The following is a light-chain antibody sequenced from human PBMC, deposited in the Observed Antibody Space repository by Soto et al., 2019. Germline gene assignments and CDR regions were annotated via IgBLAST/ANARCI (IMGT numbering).Light chain of an antibody. CDR1: SSDVGGYNY. CDR2: DVS. J-gene: IGLJ1*01. Sequence: QSVLTQPASVSGSPGQSSTISCTGTSSDVGGYNYVSWYQQHPGKAPKFMIYDVSNRPSGVSNRFSGSKSGNTASLTISGLQADDEADYYCSSYTTSNTRQIVFGTGTKLTVL. CDR3: SSYTTSNTRQIV. V-gene: IGLV2-14*01.